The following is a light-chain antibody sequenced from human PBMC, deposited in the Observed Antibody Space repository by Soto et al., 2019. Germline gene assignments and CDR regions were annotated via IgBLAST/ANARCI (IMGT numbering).Light chain of an antibody. J-gene: IGLJ3*02. Sequence: QAVVTQPASVSGSPGQSITISCTGTSSDVGTYNFVSWYQQLPGKAPELIIYEGTKRPSGVSNRFSGSKSGNTASLTLSWLQAEDEANYYCCSYAGSGTWVFGGGTKVTVL. V-gene: IGLV2-23*01. CDR3: CSYAGSGTWV. CDR2: EGT. CDR1: SSDVGTYNF.